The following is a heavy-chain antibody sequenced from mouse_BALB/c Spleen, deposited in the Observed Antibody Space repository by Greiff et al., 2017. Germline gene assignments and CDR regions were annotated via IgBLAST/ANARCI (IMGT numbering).Heavy chain of an antibody. Sequence: EVKLMESGGGLVKPGGSLKLSCAASGFTFSSYAMSWVRQTPEKRLEWVASISSGGSTYYPDSVKGRFTISRDNARNILYLQMSSLRSEDTAMYYCARSPTTVVAKGYAMDYWGQGTSVTVSS. J-gene: IGHJ4*01. V-gene: IGHV5-6-5*01. CDR2: ISSGGST. D-gene: IGHD1-1*01. CDR1: GFTFSSYA. CDR3: ARSPTTVVAKGYAMDY.